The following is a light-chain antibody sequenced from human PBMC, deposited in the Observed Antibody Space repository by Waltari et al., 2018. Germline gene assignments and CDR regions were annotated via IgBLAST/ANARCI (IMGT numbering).Light chain of an antibody. Sequence: IVLTQSPGTLSLSPGERATLSCRASQRISRYLAWYQQKPGQAPRLLIYAASSRATGIPDRFSGSGSGTDFSLTISRLEPDDFAVYVCQNHERLPAVFGQGTKVEIK. CDR2: AAS. V-gene: IGKV3-20*01. CDR3: QNHERLPAV. J-gene: IGKJ1*01. CDR1: QRISRY.